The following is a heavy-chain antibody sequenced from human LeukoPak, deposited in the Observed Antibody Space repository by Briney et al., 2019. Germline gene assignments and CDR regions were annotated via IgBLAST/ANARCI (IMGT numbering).Heavy chain of an antibody. D-gene: IGHD2-2*01. CDR2: IKSKTDGGTT. V-gene: IGHV3-15*01. Sequence: GGSLRLSCAASGFTFSNAWMSWVSQAPGKGLEWVGRIKSKTDGGTTDYAAPVKGRFTISRDDSKNTLYLQMNSLKTEDTAVYYCTTRFGCSSTSCLPGWGQGTLVTVSS. J-gene: IGHJ4*02. CDR1: GFTFSNAW. CDR3: TTRFGCSSTSCLPG.